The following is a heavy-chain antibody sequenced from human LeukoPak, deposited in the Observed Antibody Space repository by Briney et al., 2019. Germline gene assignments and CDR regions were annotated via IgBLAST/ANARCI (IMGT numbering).Heavy chain of an antibody. CDR2: IYSSGST. D-gene: IGHD3-22*01. Sequence: SETLSLTCTVSGGSIRSSYYYWGWIRQPPGKGLEWIGSIYSSGSTYYNPSLKSRVTISVDTSKNQFSLKLSSVTAADTAVYYCARPNRIDSSGYFYYWGQGTLVIVSS. CDR3: ARPNRIDSSGYFYY. V-gene: IGHV4-39*01. J-gene: IGHJ4*02. CDR1: GGSIRSSYYY.